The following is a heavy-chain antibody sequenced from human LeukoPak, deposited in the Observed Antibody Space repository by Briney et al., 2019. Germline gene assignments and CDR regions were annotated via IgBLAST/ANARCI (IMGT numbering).Heavy chain of an antibody. V-gene: IGHV3-74*01. Sequence: GGSLRLSCAASGFTFSSYWMHWVRQAPGKGLVWVSRINSDGSSTSYADSVRGRFTISRDNAKNTLYLQMDSLRAEDTAVYYCARDDYADYQFDYWGQGTLVTVSS. CDR1: GFTFSSYW. J-gene: IGHJ4*02. CDR2: INSDGSST. CDR3: ARDDYADYQFDY. D-gene: IGHD4-17*01.